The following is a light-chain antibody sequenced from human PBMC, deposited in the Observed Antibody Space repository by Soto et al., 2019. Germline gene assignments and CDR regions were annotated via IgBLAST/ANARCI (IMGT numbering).Light chain of an antibody. CDR2: RNN. Sequence: QTVVTQPPSASGTPGQGVTISCSGSSSNIGSNYVYWYQQLPGTAPKLLIYRNNQRPSGVPDRFSGSKSGTSASLAISGLRSEDEADYYCAAWDDSLSGGVFGGGTKLTVL. CDR1: SSNIGSNY. CDR3: AAWDDSLSGGV. J-gene: IGLJ3*02. V-gene: IGLV1-47*01.